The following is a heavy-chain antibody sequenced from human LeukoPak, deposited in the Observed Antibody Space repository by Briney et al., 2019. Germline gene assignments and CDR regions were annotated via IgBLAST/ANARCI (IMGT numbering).Heavy chain of an antibody. D-gene: IGHD6-19*01. V-gene: IGHV4-4*07. CDR2: IYTSGST. Sequence: SETLSLTCTVSGGSISSYYWSWIRQPAGKGLEWIGRIYTSGSTNYNPSLKSRVTMSVDTSKNQFSLKLSSVTAADTAVYYCARYAYDYSSGSSTFDYWGQGTLVTVSS. J-gene: IGHJ4*02. CDR1: GGSISSYY. CDR3: ARYAYDYSSGSSTFDY.